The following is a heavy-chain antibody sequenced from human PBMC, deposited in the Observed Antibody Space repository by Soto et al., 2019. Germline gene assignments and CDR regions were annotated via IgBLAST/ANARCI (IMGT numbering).Heavy chain of an antibody. D-gene: IGHD3-16*02. J-gene: IGHJ4*02. V-gene: IGHV3-15*01. Sequence: EVQLVESGGGFVKPGGSLRLSCAASGITFSNSWMSGVRQPPGAGLEWAARILSVSEGARTDYAAPVKGRFTISRDHSENTLYLEMNSLRIEDTGVYYCSTYDYIRGNYRYRWAFWGKGTRVTVSS. CDR3: STYDYIRGNYRYRWAF. CDR2: ILSVSEGART. CDR1: GITFSNSW.